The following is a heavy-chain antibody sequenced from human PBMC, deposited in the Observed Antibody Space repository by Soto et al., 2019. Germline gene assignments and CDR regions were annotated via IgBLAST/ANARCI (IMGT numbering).Heavy chain of an antibody. D-gene: IGHD3-10*01. V-gene: IGHV1-8*01. CDR2: MNPNSGNT. Sequence: ASVKVSCKASGYTFTSYDINWVRQATGQGLEWMGWMNPNSGNTGYAQKFQGRVTMTRNTSISTAYMELSSLRSEDTAVYYCARGGGSGSYFNYYYYYMDVWGKGTTVTVSS. CDR3: ARGGGSGSYFNYYYYYMDV. J-gene: IGHJ6*03. CDR1: GYTFTSYD.